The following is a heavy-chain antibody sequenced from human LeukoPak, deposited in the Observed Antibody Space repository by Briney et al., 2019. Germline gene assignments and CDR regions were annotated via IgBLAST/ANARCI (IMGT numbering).Heavy chain of an antibody. Sequence: ASVKVSCKASGYTFTGYYMHGVRQAPGQGLEWMGWINPNSGGTNYAQKFQGRVTMTRDTSISTAYMELSRLRSDDTAVYYCARAGSSSWYPFDYWGQGTLVTVSS. V-gene: IGHV1-2*02. J-gene: IGHJ4*02. D-gene: IGHD6-13*01. CDR1: GYTFTGYY. CDR2: INPNSGGT. CDR3: ARAGSSSWYPFDY.